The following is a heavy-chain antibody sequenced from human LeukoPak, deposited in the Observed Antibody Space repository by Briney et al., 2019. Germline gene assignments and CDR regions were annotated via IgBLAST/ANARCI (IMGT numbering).Heavy chain of an antibody. J-gene: IGHJ4*02. V-gene: IGHV3-74*01. Sequence: GGSLRLSCAASGFTFSSYWMHWVRQAPGKGLVWVSRINSDGSSTSYADSVKGRFTISRDNSKNTLYLQMNSLRAEDTAVYYCARVYSTGYGDADYWGQGTLVTVSS. CDR1: GFTFSSYW. CDR2: INSDGSST. D-gene: IGHD4-17*01. CDR3: ARVYSTGYGDADY.